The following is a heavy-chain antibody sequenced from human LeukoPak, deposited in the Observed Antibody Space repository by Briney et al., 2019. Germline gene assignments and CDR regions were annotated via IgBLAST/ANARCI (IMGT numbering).Heavy chain of an antibody. CDR3: AREDGSSYYFDY. D-gene: IGHD6-6*01. CDR2: IDGDGRST. V-gene: IGHV3-74*01. Sequence: GGSLRLSCAASGFTYSDYWMHWVRQVPGKGLVWVSRIDGDGRSTSYADSVKGRFTISRDNAKNSLYLQMNSLRAEDTAVYYCAREDGSSYYFDYWGQGTLVTVAS. CDR1: GFTYSDYW. J-gene: IGHJ4*02.